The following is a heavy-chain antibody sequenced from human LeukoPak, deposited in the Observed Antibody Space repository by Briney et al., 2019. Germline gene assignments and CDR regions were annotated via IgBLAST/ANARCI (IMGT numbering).Heavy chain of an antibody. CDR2: IYNGVNT. CDR1: GASVSSAGY. CDR3: ARSRAFNSGAFDP. J-gene: IGHJ5*02. D-gene: IGHD1-26*01. V-gene: IGHV4-61*08. Sequence: SETLSLTCTVSGASVSSAGYWSWIRQPPGKGVEWIAHIYNGVNTNYNPSLKSRVTISVDTSKNQFSLRLNSVTAADTAVYYCARSRAFNSGAFDPWGQGSLVTVSS.